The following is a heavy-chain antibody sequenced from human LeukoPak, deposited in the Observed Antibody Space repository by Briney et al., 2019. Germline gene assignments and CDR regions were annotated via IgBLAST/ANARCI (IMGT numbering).Heavy chain of an antibody. V-gene: IGHV3-72*01. CDR3: SRAGPNWRSDDL. D-gene: IGHD1-20*01. CDR1: GFTLSDHY. J-gene: IGHJ5*02. CDR2: IRDKSNKYTT. Sequence: PGGSLRLSCAASGFTLSDHYIDWVRQAPGKGLEWVGRIRDKSNKYTTDYAASVKGRFTISRDDSENSLYLQMSGLRIEDTAVYYCSRAGPNWRSDDLWGQGTLVTVSS.